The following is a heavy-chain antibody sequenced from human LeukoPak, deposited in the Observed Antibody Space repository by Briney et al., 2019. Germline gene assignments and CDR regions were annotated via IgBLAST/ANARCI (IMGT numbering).Heavy chain of an antibody. Sequence: ASVKVSCKASGYTFTSYAMHWVRQAPGQRLEWMGWINAGNGNTKYSQKFQGRVTITRDTSASTAYMELSSLRSEDTAVYYCARDATTVTPPPGWFDPWGQGTLVTVSS. J-gene: IGHJ5*02. CDR2: INAGNGNT. D-gene: IGHD4-17*01. V-gene: IGHV1-3*01. CDR1: GYTFTSYA. CDR3: ARDATTVTPPPGWFDP.